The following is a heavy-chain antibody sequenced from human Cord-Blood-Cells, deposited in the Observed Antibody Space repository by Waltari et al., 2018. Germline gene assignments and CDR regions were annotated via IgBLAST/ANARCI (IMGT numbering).Heavy chain of an antibody. CDR1: GGSFSGYY. D-gene: IGHD5-12*01. J-gene: IGHJ4*02. V-gene: IGHV4-34*01. CDR3: ARGPRSRDGYNYVDY. Sequence: QVQLQQWGAGPLKPSETLSLTCAVYGGSFSGYYWSWIRQPPGKGLEWIGEINHSGSTNYNPSLKSRVTISVDTSKNQFSLKLSSVTAADTAVYYCARGPRSRDGYNYVDYWGQGTLVTVSS. CDR2: INHSGST.